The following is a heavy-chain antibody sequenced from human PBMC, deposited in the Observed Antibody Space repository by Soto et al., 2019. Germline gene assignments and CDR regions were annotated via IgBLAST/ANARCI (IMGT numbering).Heavy chain of an antibody. D-gene: IGHD5-12*01. V-gene: IGHV3-7*01. CDR3: ATYSGYALPMDV. Sequence: EVQLVASGGGLVQPGGSVSLSCAASGFALSSYWMYWVRHAPGKGLEWVASIDNYGSKIQYVGSVKGRFTIYRDNAKNSVYLQMNSLRAEDSAMYYCATYSGYALPMDVWGKGTTVTVSS. J-gene: IGHJ6*03. CDR1: GFALSSYW. CDR2: IDNYGSKI.